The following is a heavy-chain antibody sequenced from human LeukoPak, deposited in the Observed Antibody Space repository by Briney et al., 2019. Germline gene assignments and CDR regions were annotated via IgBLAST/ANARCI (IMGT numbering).Heavy chain of an antibody. J-gene: IGHJ3*02. CDR2: ISSSSSYI. Sequence: GGSLRLSCAASGFTFSSYSMNWVRQAPGKGLEWVSSISSSSSYIYYADSVKGRFTISRDNAKNSLYLQMDSLRAEDTAVYYCARDHGGGPSAFDIWGQGTMVTVSS. CDR3: ARDHGGGPSAFDI. V-gene: IGHV3-21*01. D-gene: IGHD3-10*01. CDR1: GFTFSSYS.